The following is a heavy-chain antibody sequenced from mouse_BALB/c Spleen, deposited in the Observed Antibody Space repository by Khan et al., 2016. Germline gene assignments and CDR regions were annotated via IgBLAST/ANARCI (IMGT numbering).Heavy chain of an antibody. J-gene: IGHJ3*01. CDR2: INTYTGEP. Sequence: QIQLVQSGPELKKPGETVKISCKASGYTFTNYGMNWVKQAPGKGLKWMGWINTYTGEPTYADDFKGRFAFSLETSASTAYLQINNLKNEDTATYFCARRHYGSSSDAWFAYWGQGTLVTVSA. CDR3: ARRHYGSSSDAWFAY. V-gene: IGHV9-3-1*01. D-gene: IGHD1-1*01. CDR1: GYTFTNYG.